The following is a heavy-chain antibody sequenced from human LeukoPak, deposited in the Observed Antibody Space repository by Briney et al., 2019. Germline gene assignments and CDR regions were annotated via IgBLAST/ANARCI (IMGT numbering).Heavy chain of an antibody. J-gene: IGHJ4*02. Sequence: PSETLSLTCTVSGGSISSGSYYWSWIRQPAGKGLEWIGRIYTSGSTNYNPSLKSRVTISVDTSKNQFSLKLSSVTAADTAVYYCARSRYYYDSSGYPYVGNFDYWGQGTLVTVSS. CDR3: ARSRYYYDSSGYPYVGNFDY. CDR2: IYTSGST. CDR1: GGSISSGSYY. D-gene: IGHD3-22*01. V-gene: IGHV4-61*02.